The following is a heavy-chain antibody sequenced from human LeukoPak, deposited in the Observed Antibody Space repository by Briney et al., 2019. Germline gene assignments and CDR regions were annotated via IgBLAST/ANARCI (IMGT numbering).Heavy chain of an antibody. D-gene: IGHD1-1*01. J-gene: IGHJ4*02. CDR2: ISSSGSII. Sequence: GGSLRLSCAASGFTFSSYEMNWVRQAPGKGLEWVSYISSSGSIIYYADSVKGRFTISRDNAKNSLYLQMNSLRAEDTAVYYCARESYTRPFDYWGQGTLVTVSS. CDR1: GFTFSSYE. CDR3: ARESYTRPFDY. V-gene: IGHV3-48*03.